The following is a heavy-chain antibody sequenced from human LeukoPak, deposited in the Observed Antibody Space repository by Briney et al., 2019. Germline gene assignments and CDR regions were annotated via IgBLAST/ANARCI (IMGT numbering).Heavy chain of an antibody. Sequence: SETLSLTCTVSGGSISSYYWSWIRQPAGKGLEWIGRIYTRGSTNYNPSLKSRVTMSVDTSTNQFSLKLSPVTAADTAVYYCARDQGRTPYCSTTSCYYYYYMDVWGKGTTVTVSS. CDR2: IYTRGST. V-gene: IGHV4-4*07. D-gene: IGHD2-2*01. J-gene: IGHJ6*03. CDR3: ARDQGRTPYCSTTSCYYYYYMDV. CDR1: GGSISSYY.